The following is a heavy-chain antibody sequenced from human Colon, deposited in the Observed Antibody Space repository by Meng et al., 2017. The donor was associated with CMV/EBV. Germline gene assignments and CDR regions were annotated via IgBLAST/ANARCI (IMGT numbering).Heavy chain of an antibody. CDR1: GHTFTSHH. Sequence: CKASGHTFTSHHVHWVRQAPGQGLEWVGIILFTDSTTRVAQNFQGRVTLTRDTSTTTVYMDLSSLGSEDTAVYYCAAESPGSAYFDSWGQGTLVTVSS. J-gene: IGHJ4*02. CDR3: AAESPGSAYFDS. V-gene: IGHV1-46*01. D-gene: IGHD6-13*01. CDR2: ILFTDSTT.